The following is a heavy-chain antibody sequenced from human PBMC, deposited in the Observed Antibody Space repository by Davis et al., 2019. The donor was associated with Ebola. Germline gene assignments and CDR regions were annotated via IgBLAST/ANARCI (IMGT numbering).Heavy chain of an antibody. Sequence: GESLKISCAASGFTFSSYWMSWVRQAPGKGLEWVANIKQDGSEKYYVDSVKGRFTISRDNAKNSLYLQMNSLRAEDTAVYYCARGRAFSSGYYDYWGQGTLVTVSS. V-gene: IGHV3-7*01. CDR2: IKQDGSEK. CDR3: ARGRAFSSGYYDY. D-gene: IGHD3-22*01. CDR1: GFTFSSYW. J-gene: IGHJ4*02.